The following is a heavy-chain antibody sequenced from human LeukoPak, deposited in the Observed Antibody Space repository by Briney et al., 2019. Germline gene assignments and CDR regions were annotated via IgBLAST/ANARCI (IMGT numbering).Heavy chain of an antibody. D-gene: IGHD3-10*01. CDR2: MYSSGDT. CDR3: ARHKWRSDWHDP. V-gene: IGHV4-39*01. CDR1: GGSTWSFTDC. J-gene: IGHJ5*02. Sequence: SETLSLTCSVSGGSTWSFTDCWGWIRQPPGKGLEWIGCMYSSGDTYSTPSLKSRITMSVDTSTNQFTLKLNSVTAADTAVYFCARHKWRSDWHDPWGQGTLVTVSS.